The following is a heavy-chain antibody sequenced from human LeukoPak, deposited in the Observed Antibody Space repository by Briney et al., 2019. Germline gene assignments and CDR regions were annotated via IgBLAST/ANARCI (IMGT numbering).Heavy chain of an antibody. CDR3: ARGVGLTQGGAFDF. J-gene: IGHJ4*02. CDR2: IYHSGST. V-gene: IGHV4-4*09. D-gene: IGHD3-16*01. Sequence: TSETLSLTCTVSGGSISSYYWSWIRQPPGKGLEWIGSIYHSGSTHYKSSLKSRVTISVDTSKNQLSLKLTSVTAADTAVYYCARGVGLTQGGAFDFWGQGTLVTVSS. CDR1: GGSISSYY.